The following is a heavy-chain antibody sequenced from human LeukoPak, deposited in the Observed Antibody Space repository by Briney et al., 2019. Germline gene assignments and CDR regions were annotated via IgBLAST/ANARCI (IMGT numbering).Heavy chain of an antibody. CDR1: GYTSTSNY. Sequence: ASVKVSCKASGYTSTSNYMYWVRQAPGQGLEWMGIINPSGGTTRYAQKFQGRVTMTRDTSTSTLYMELSSLRSEDTAVYYCTRGVGVTIFGVGGQAFDIWGQGTMVTVSS. V-gene: IGHV1-46*03. CDR3: TRGVGVTIFGVGGQAFDI. CDR2: INPSGGTT. D-gene: IGHD3-3*01. J-gene: IGHJ3*02.